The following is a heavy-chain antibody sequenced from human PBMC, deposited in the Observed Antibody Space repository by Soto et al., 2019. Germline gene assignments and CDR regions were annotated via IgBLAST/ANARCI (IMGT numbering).Heavy chain of an antibody. V-gene: IGHV3-23*01. J-gene: IGHJ4*02. CDR2: VIGSGVNV. Sequence: GGSLRLSCTASGFTFSNYAINWVRLAPGKRLEWVSSVIGSGVNVFYADSVKGRFTISRDNSKNTVYLEMNSLRADDTAEYFCAKGSAFECKGAICYPFDHWGRGTLVTISS. D-gene: IGHD3-10*01. CDR1: GFTFSNYA. CDR3: AKGSAFECKGAICYPFDH.